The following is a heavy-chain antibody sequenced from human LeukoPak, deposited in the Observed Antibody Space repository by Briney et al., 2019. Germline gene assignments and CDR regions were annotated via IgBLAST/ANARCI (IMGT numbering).Heavy chain of an antibody. D-gene: IGHD3-3*01. V-gene: IGHV3-21*01. Sequence: PGGSLRLSCAASGFTFSDYSINWVRQAPGKGLEWVSSISTVSTYTNYADSVRGRCSISRDNAKGLLYLQMSNLRDEDTGVYYCARGASGYFHYYYMDVWGKGTTVTVSS. CDR1: GFTFSDYS. J-gene: IGHJ6*03. CDR3: ARGASGYFHYYYMDV. CDR2: ISTVSTYT.